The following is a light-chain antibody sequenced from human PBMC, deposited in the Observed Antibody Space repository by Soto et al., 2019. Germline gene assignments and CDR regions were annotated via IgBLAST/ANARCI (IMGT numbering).Light chain of an antibody. CDR1: QSVSSY. CDR2: GAS. CDR3: QQYRSWPRT. V-gene: IGKV3-15*01. Sequence: EFVFTQSPAPLTLSPGERATLSCRASQSVSSYLAWYQQKPGQAPRLLIDGASTRATDMPGRFSGRGAGAEFTLTISSLQSEDFAVYYCQQYRSWPRTFGQGTKVDIK. J-gene: IGKJ1*01.